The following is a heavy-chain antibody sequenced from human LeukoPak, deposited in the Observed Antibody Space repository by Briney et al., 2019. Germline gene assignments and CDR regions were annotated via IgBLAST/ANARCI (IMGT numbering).Heavy chain of an antibody. CDR2: IIPIFGTA. CDR3: AREEFYDFWSGSHKFDP. Sequence: SVRVSCKASGGTFSSYAISWVRQAPGQGLEWMGGIIPIFGTANYAQKFQGRVTITTDESTSTAYMELSSLRSEDTAVYYCAREEFYDFWSGSHKFDPWGQGTLVTVSS. D-gene: IGHD3-3*01. V-gene: IGHV1-69*05. J-gene: IGHJ5*02. CDR1: GGTFSSYA.